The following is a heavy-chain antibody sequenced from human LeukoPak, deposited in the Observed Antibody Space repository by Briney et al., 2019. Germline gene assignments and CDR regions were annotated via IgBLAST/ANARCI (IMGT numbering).Heavy chain of an antibody. CDR1: GYTFTSYG. V-gene: IGHV1-18*01. Sequence: ASVKVSCKASGYTFTSYGISWVRQAPGQGLEWMGWISAYNGNTNYAQKLQGRVTMTTDTSTSTAYMELRSLRSDDTAVYYCAGVEIYDFLRGGWFDPWGQGTLVTVSS. J-gene: IGHJ5*02. CDR2: ISAYNGNT. D-gene: IGHD3-3*01. CDR3: AGVEIYDFLRGGWFDP.